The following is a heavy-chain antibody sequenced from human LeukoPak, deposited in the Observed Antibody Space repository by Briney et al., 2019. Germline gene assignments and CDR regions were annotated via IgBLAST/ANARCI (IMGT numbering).Heavy chain of an antibody. CDR1: GGSITGYY. V-gene: IGHV4-59*08. J-gene: IGHJ4*02. CDR2: ISYSGST. D-gene: IGHD1-7*01. CDR3: VRHSGGTTYDY. Sequence: SETLSLTCTVSGGSITGYYWSWIRQAPGKGLEWIAYISYSGSTSYNPSLRSRVTISVGTSKNLFSLNLSSLTAAGTAVYYCVRHSGGTTYDYWGQGIQVTVSS.